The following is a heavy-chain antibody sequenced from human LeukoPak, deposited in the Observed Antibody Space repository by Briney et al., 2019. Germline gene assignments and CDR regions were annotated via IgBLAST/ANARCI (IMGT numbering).Heavy chain of an antibody. CDR2: IYSGDTT. CDR1: GFTVSSNY. Sequence: GGSLRLSCAASGFTVSSNYMSWVRQAPGKGLEWVSVIYSGDTTYYAESVQGRFTISRDNSKNTLYLQMNSLRAEDTSVYYCVRGFYYDSSGLGDYWGQGTLVTVSS. V-gene: IGHV3-66*01. CDR3: VRGFYYDSSGLGDY. D-gene: IGHD3-22*01. J-gene: IGHJ4*02.